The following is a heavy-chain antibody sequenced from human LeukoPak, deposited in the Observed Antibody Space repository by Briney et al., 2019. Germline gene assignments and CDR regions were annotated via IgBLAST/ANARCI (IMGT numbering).Heavy chain of an antibody. V-gene: IGHV1-69*13. CDR3: ARDKMAYYYYYMDV. Sequence: SVKVSCKASGGTFSSYAISWVRQAPGQGLEWIGGIIPIFGTANYALKFQGRVTITADESTSTAYMELSSLRSEDTAVYYCARDKMAYYYYYMDVWGKGTTVTVSS. D-gene: IGHD5-24*01. CDR1: GGTFSSYA. J-gene: IGHJ6*03. CDR2: IIPIFGTA.